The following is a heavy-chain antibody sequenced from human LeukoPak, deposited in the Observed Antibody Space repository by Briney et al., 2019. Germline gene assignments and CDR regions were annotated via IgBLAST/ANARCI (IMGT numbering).Heavy chain of an antibody. CDR1: GGTFSSYA. Sequence: ASVKVSCKASGGTFSSYAISWVRQAPGQGLEWMGGIIPMLDTANYAQKFQGRVTITANESTGTVYMELHSLRSEDTALYYCARDSEGFGELLSWFDLWGQGTLVTVSS. D-gene: IGHD3-10*01. CDR2: IIPMLDTA. V-gene: IGHV1-69*01. CDR3: ARDSEGFGELLSWFDL. J-gene: IGHJ5*02.